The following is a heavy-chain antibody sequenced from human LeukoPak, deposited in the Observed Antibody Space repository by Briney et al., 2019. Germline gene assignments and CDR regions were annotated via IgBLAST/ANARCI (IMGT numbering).Heavy chain of an antibody. V-gene: IGHV4-39*07. Sequence: SETLSLTCTVSGGFISSSSYYWGWIRQPPGKGLEWIGSIYYSGSTYYNPSLKSRVTISVDTSKNQFSLKLSSVTAADTAVYYCARARHEMAAIRWFDPWGQGTLVTVSS. CDR3: ARARHEMAAIRWFDP. CDR2: IYYSGST. J-gene: IGHJ5*02. D-gene: IGHD2-21*02. CDR1: GGFISSSSYY.